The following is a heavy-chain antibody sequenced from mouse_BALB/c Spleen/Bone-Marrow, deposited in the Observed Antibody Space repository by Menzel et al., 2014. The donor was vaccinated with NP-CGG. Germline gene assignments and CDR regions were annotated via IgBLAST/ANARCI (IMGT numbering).Heavy chain of an antibody. D-gene: IGHD2-2*01. Sequence: VQLHQSGAELVKPGPSVKLSCTAPGFNIKDTYMHWVKQRPEQGLEWNGRIDPANGNTKYDPKFQGKATITTDTSSNTASLQLRSLTSGDTAVYYCDRCCYGYVVDSWAQCTTLTVPS. CDR2: IDPANGNT. J-gene: IGHJ2*01. CDR3: DRCCYGYVVDS. V-gene: IGHV14-3*02. CDR1: GFNIKDTY.